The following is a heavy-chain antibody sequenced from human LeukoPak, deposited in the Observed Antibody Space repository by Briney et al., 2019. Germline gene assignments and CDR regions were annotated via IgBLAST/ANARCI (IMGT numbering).Heavy chain of an antibody. V-gene: IGHV3-7*01. CDR3: ARDSGDYADY. CDR2: IKQDGSEK. J-gene: IGHJ4*02. Sequence: GGSLRLSCAAPGFAFSSYWMSWVRQAPGKGLEWVANIKQDGSEKYYVDSVKGRFTISRDNAKNSLYLQMNSLRVEDTAVYYCARDSGDYADYWGQGTLVTVSS. CDR1: GFAFSSYW. D-gene: IGHD4-17*01.